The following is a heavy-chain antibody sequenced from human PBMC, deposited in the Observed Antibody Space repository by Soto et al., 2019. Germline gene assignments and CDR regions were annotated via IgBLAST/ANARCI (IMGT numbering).Heavy chain of an antibody. D-gene: IGHD3-10*01. J-gene: IGHJ6*02. Sequence: GGSLRLSCEVSGFTFSSFWMSWVRHAPRRGLEWVANIKQDGTEKDYVDSVKGRFTISRDNARNSLYLQMDSLRAEDTALYFCVRDRRYGSGTLSKYYGMDVWGQGTTVTVSS. V-gene: IGHV3-7*03. CDR2: IKQDGTEK. CDR3: VRDRRYGSGTLSKYYGMDV. CDR1: GFTFSSFW.